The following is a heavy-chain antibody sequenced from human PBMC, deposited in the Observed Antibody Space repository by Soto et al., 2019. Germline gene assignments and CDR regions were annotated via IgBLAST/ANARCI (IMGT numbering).Heavy chain of an antibody. CDR2: IYSGGST. V-gene: IGHV3-53*01. J-gene: IGHJ4*02. CDR3: ARVSSYGYWGFDY. CDR1: GFTVSSNY. Sequence: EVQLVESGGGLIQPGGSLRLSCAASGFTVSSNYMSWVRQAPGKGLEWVSVIYSGGSTYYADSVKGRFTISRDHSKNTLYLQMNSLRAADTAVYYCARVSSYGYWGFDYWGQGTLVTVAS. D-gene: IGHD5-18*01.